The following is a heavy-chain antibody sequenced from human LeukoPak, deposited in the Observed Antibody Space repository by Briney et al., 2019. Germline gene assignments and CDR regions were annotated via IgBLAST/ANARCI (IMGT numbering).Heavy chain of an antibody. V-gene: IGHV3-23*01. CDR2: ISGSGGST. CDR1: GFTFSSYA. Sequence: GGSLRLSCAASGFTFSSYAMSWVRQAPGKGLEWVSAISGSGGSTYYADSVKGRFTISRGNSKNTLYLQMSSLRAEDTAVYYCAKDIEAYCGGDCYLADYWGQGTLVTVSS. CDR3: AKDIEAYCGGDCYLADY. D-gene: IGHD2-21*02. J-gene: IGHJ4*02.